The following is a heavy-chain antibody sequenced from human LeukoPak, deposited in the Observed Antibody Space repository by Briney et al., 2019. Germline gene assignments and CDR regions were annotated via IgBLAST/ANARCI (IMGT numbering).Heavy chain of an antibody. D-gene: IGHD3-22*01. J-gene: IGHJ4*02. CDR2: ISWNSGSI. CDR3: AKGYYYDSSGYYYFDY. Sequence: GRSLRLSCAASGFTFDDYAMPWVRHAPGKGLEWVSGISWNSGSIGYADSVKGRFTISRDNAKNSLYLQMNSLRAEDTALYYCAKGYYYDSSGYYYFDYWGQGTLVTVSS. V-gene: IGHV3-9*01. CDR1: GFTFDDYA.